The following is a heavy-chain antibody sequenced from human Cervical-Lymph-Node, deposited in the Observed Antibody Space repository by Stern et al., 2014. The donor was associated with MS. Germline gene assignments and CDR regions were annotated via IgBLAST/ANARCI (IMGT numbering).Heavy chain of an antibody. J-gene: IGHJ3*02. D-gene: IGHD2-15*01. CDR2: ISAENGNT. CDR1: GYTFTSYG. V-gene: IGHV1-18*01. Sequence: VPLVESGAEVNKPGASVKVSCKASGYTFTSYGISWVRQAPGQGLELMGWISAENGNTNYAQKRQGRVTMTTDTSTSTAYMELRSLRSDDTAVYYCARGLLGSENAFDIWGQGTMVTVSS. CDR3: ARGLLGSENAFDI.